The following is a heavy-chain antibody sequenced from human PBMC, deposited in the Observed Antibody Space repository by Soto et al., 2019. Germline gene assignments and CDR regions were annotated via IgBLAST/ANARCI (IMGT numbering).Heavy chain of an antibody. CDR3: ARPSIAAAAETYYSYGMDV. V-gene: IGHV1-18*01. D-gene: IGHD6-13*01. Sequence: GASVKVSCKASGYTFTSYGISWVRQAPGQGLEWMGWISAYNGNTNYAQKLQGRVTMTTDTSTSTAYMELRSLRSDDTAVYYCARPSIAAAAETYYSYGMDVWGQGTTVTVSS. CDR2: ISAYNGNT. CDR1: GYTFTSYG. J-gene: IGHJ6*02.